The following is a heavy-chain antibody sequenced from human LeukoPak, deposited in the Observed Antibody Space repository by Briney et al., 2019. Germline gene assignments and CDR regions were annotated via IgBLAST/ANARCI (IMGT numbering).Heavy chain of an antibody. V-gene: IGHV1-69*05. CDR1: GGTFSSYA. CDR3: ARGRHYGGNWFDP. Sequence: GASVKVSCKASGGTFSSYAISWVRQAPGQGLEWMGRIIPIFGTANYAQKFQGRVTITTDESTSTAYMELSSLRSEDTAVYYCARGRHYGGNWFDPWGQGTLVTVSS. J-gene: IGHJ5*02. CDR2: IIPIFGTA. D-gene: IGHD4-23*01.